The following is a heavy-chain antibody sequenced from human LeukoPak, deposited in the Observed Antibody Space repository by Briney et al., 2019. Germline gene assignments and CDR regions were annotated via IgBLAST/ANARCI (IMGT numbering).Heavy chain of an antibody. J-gene: IGHJ4*02. D-gene: IGHD1-1*01. Sequence: SETLSLTCTVSGYSISSYYWSWIRQPPGKGLEWIGRIYTSGSTNYNPSLKSRVTISVDTSKNQFSLKLSSVTAADTAVYYCARAPWDNWNGEYFDYWGQGTLVTVSS. CDR3: ARAPWDNWNGEYFDY. V-gene: IGHV4-4*08. CDR2: IYTSGST. CDR1: GYSISSYY.